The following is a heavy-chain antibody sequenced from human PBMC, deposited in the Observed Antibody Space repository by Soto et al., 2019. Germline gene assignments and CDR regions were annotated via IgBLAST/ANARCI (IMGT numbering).Heavy chain of an antibody. CDR3: ARDNYGPLEY. J-gene: IGHJ4*02. CDR2: IDPRSGAS. V-gene: IGHV1-2*02. Sequence: ASVKVSCKPSGYPFTDLYIHWVRQAPGLGLEWMGWIDPRSGASRKTQRFQGRFTMTRDTSTNTVYMELSSLRSDDTAVYVCARDNYGPLEYWGQGTLVTVSS. CDR1: GYPFTDLY. D-gene: IGHD3-10*01.